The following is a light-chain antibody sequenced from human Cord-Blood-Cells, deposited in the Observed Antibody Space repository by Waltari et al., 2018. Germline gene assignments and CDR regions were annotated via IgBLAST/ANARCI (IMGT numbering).Light chain of an antibody. J-gene: IGLJ2*01. V-gene: IGLV3-1*01. CDR1: KLGDKY. Sequence: SYELTQPPSVSVSPGQTASITCPGDKLGDKYASWYQQKPGQSPVLVHYQDSKRPSGIPERFSGSNSGNTATLTISGTQAMDEADYYCQAWDSSTVVFGGGTKLTVL. CDR3: QAWDSSTVV. CDR2: QDS.